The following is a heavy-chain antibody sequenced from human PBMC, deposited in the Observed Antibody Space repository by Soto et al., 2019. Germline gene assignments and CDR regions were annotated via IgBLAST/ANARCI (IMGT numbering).Heavy chain of an antibody. J-gene: IGHJ6*02. CDR1: GGAISGYY. CDR2: LYTMGST. D-gene: IGHD3-16*01. CDR3: ARVRDYGWGTNRHYYGMDV. V-gene: IGHV4-4*07. Sequence: QVQLQESGPGLVKSSETLSLTCTVSGGAISGYYWSWIRQPAGKGLEWIGRLYTMGSTNYNPSLQSLFTMSVDPSKNVFSLTVSCVTPGDTAVYFCARVRDYGWGTNRHYYGMDVWGQGPTVTVSS.